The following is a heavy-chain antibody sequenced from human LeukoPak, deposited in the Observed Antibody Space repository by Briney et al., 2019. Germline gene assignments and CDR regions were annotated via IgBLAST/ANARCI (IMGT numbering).Heavy chain of an antibody. Sequence: PSETLSLTCTVSGFTISSYYRSWVRQPPGKGLEWIGYIYYSGSTNYNPSLKRRVTISVDRSKNQFSLKLSSVTAADTAVYYCARLVPAALVGWFDPWGQGTLVTVSS. CDR1: GFTISSYY. CDR2: IYYSGST. J-gene: IGHJ5*02. D-gene: IGHD2-2*01. CDR3: ARLVPAALVGWFDP. V-gene: IGHV4-59*01.